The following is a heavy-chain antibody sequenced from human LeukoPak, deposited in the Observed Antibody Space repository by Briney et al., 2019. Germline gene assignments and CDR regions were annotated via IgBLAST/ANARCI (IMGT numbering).Heavy chain of an antibody. D-gene: IGHD2-15*01. CDR1: GFTFRSYG. V-gene: IGHV3-30*18. Sequence: PGGSLRLSCEASGFTFRSYGMHWVRQAPGKGLEWVAVISYDGSNKYYADSVKGRFSISRDNSKNTLYLQMNSLRAEDTAVYFCAKDGVYCSGGSCYSVGGGPFDYWGQGTLVTVSS. CDR3: AKDGVYCSGGSCYSVGGGPFDY. J-gene: IGHJ4*02. CDR2: ISYDGSNK.